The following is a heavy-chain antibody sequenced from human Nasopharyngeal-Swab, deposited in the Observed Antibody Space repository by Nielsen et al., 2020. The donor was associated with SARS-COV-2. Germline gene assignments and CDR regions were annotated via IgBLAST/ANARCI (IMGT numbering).Heavy chain of an antibody. CDR2: IYYSGST. D-gene: IGHD5-24*01. CDR1: GGSISSSSYY. J-gene: IGHJ4*02. CDR3: ARRQGGWLQAVHYFDY. Sequence: SETLSLTCTVSGGSISSSSYYWGWIRQPTGKGLEWIGSIYYSGSTYYNPSLKSRVTISVDTSKNQFSLKLSSVTAADTAVYYCARRQGGWLQAVHYFDYWGQGTLVTVSS. V-gene: IGHV4-39*01.